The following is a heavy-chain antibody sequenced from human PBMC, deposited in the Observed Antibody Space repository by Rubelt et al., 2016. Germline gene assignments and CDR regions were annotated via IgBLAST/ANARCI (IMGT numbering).Heavy chain of an antibody. CDR1: GGSISSSSYY. V-gene: IGHV4-39*07. J-gene: IGHJ3*02. D-gene: IGHD1/OR15-1a*01. CDR2: IYHSGST. CDR3: ARGAPGVEQNSKPSAFDI. Sequence: QVQLQQWGAGLLKPSETLSLACTVSGGSISSSSYYWGWIRQPPGKGLEWIGEIYHSGSTYYNPSLKGRFPISVDTSKNPFSLKLGSVTAADTAVYYCARGAPGVEQNSKPSAFDIWGQGTMVTVSS.